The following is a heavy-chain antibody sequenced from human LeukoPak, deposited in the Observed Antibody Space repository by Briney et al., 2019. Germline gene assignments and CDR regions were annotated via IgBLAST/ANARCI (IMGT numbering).Heavy chain of an antibody. CDR3: ATVRSPFSGSYPGYFDY. Sequence: GGSLRLSCAASGFTFSSYAMSWGRQAPGKGLEWVSSISSSSSYIYYADSVKGRFTISRDNAKNSLYLQMNSLTAEDTAVYYCATVRSPFSGSYPGYFDYWGQGTQVTVSS. V-gene: IGHV3-21*01. J-gene: IGHJ4*02. CDR2: ISSSSSYI. CDR1: GFTFSSYA. D-gene: IGHD1-26*01.